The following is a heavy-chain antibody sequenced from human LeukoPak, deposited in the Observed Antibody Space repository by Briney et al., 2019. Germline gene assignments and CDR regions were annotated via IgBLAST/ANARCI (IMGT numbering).Heavy chain of an antibody. V-gene: IGHV3-48*03. CDR3: ARSYYYDISSAYFVY. D-gene: IGHD3-22*01. Sequence: GGSLRLSCAASGFTFSSYDMNWVRQPQGTGLGRVSYISSSGSSIYYADSVKGRFTISRDNAKNSLYLQMNSLRAEHTPVSNCARSYYYDISSAYFVYWGQGTLVTVSS. CDR2: ISSSGSSI. CDR1: GFTFSSYD. J-gene: IGHJ4*02.